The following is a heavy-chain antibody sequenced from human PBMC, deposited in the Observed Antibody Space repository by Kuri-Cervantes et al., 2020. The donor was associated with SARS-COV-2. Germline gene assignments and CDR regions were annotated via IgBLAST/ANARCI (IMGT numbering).Heavy chain of an antibody. V-gene: IGHV3-30*04. J-gene: IGHJ4*02. D-gene: IGHD6-19*01. CDR1: GFTFSSYA. CDR2: ISYDGSNK. Sequence: GGSLTISCAASGFTFSSYAMHWVRQAPGKGLEWVAVISYDGSNKYYADSVKGRFTISRDNSKNTLYLQMNSLRAEDTAVYYCARGGSSGWSQLEYWGQGTLVTVSS. CDR3: ARGGSSGWSQLEY.